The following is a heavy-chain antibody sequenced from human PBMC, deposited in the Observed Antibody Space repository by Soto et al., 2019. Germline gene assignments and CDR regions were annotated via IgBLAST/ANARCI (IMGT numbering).Heavy chain of an antibody. V-gene: IGHV3-9*01. CDR3: AQDMDWLVLED. D-gene: IGHD6-19*01. CDR2: ISWNSGSI. CDR1: GFTFDDYA. J-gene: IGHJ4*02. Sequence: GGSLRLSCAASGFTFDDYAMHWVRQAPGKGLEWVSGISWNSGSIGYADSVKGRFTISRDNAKNSLYLQMNSLRAEDTALYYCAQDMDWLVLEDWGQGTPVTVSS.